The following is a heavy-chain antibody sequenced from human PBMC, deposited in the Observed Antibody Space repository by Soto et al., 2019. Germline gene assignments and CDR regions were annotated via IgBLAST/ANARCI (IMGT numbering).Heavy chain of an antibody. CDR1: GFTFNTYD. D-gene: IGHD2-21*01. CDR2: ITTSSAYI. CDR3: VRSGTARLLRHSWFDT. Sequence: EVQLVESGGGLVKPGGSLRLSCAASGFTFNTYDMNWVRQAPGKGLEWVSSITTSSAYIYYADSLKGRITISRDNAKNSLFLQMNSLRAEDTAVYYCVRSGTARLLRHSWFDTWGQGTLVTVSP. J-gene: IGHJ5*02. V-gene: IGHV3-21*01.